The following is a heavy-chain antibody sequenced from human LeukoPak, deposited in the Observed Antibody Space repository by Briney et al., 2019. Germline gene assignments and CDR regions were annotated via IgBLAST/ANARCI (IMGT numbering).Heavy chain of an antibody. CDR2: ISSSSSYI. J-gene: IGHJ4*02. Sequence: GGSLRLSCAASGFTFSSYSMNWVRQAPGKGLEWVSSISSSSSYIYYADSVKGRFTISRDNAKNSLYLQMGSLRAEDMAVYYCARGADSSGYYFDYWGQGTLVTVSS. CDR3: ARGADSSGYYFDY. V-gene: IGHV3-21*01. D-gene: IGHD3-22*01. CDR1: GFTFSSYS.